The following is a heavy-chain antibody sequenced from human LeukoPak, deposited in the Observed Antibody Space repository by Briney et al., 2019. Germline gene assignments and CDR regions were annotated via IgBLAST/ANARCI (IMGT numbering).Heavy chain of an antibody. Sequence: GGSLRLSCAASGFTFSSYSIHWVRQAPGKGLEWVAVVSYDGSSENYADSVKGRFTISRDNSKNTLYLQMNSLRAEDTAVYYCAEDRRAYSGSYFDAFDIWGQGTMVTVSS. CDR3: AEDRRAYSGSYFDAFDI. V-gene: IGHV3-30-3*01. CDR2: VSYDGSSE. CDR1: GFTFSSYS. D-gene: IGHD1-26*01. J-gene: IGHJ3*02.